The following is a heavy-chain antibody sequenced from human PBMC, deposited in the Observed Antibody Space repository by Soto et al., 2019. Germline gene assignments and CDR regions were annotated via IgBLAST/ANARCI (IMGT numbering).Heavy chain of an antibody. D-gene: IGHD6-13*01. CDR1: GFTFRSYW. CDR3: ARGSXXSSSWXXXXFDY. CDR2: INSDGSST. V-gene: IGHV3-74*01. J-gene: IGHJ4*02. Sequence: SLRLPCAASGFTFRSYWMHGFRQAPGKGLVWVSRINSDGSSTSYADSVKGRFTISRDNAKNTLYLQMNSLRAEDTAVYYGARGSXXSSSWXXXXFDYXGQGTLVTVSS.